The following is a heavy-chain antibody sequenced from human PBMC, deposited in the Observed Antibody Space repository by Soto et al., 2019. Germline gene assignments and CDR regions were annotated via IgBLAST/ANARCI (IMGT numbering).Heavy chain of an antibody. J-gene: IGHJ3*02. Sequence: ASVKVSCKASGFTFTSSAVQWVRQARGQRLEWIGWIVVGSGNKNYAQKFQERVTITRDMSTSTAYMELSSLRSEDTAVYYCAAFGDYDFWSWCAFDIWGQGTLVTLSS. CDR2: IVVGSGNK. CDR1: GFTFTSSA. CDR3: AAFGDYDFWSWCAFDI. V-gene: IGHV1-58*01. D-gene: IGHD3-3*01.